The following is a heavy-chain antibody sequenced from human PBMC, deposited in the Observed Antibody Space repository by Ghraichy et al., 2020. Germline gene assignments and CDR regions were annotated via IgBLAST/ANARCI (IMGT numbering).Heavy chain of an antibody. CDR1: GFTFSSYA. CDR3: AKQFDIVVVVAANACLDY. J-gene: IGHJ4*02. Sequence: GESLNISCAASGFTFSSYAMSWVRQAPGKGLEWVSAISGSGGSTYYADSVKGRFTISRDNSKNTLYLQMNSLRAEDTAVYYCAKQFDIVVVVAANACLDYWGQGTLVTVSS. V-gene: IGHV3-23*01. CDR2: ISGSGGST. D-gene: IGHD2-15*01.